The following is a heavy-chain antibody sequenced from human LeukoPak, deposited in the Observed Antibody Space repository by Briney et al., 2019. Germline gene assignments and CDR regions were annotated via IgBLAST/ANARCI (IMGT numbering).Heavy chain of an antibody. D-gene: IGHD3-22*01. V-gene: IGHV3-33*01. CDR2: IWYDGSNK. CDR3: ARESRYYYDSSGIDY. CDR1: GFTFSSYG. Sequence: GGSLRLSCAASGFTFSSYGMHWARQAPGKGLEWVAVIWYDGSNKYHADSVKGRFTISRDNSKNTLYLQMNSLRAEDTAVYYCARESRYYYDSSGIDYWGQGTLVTVSS. J-gene: IGHJ4*02.